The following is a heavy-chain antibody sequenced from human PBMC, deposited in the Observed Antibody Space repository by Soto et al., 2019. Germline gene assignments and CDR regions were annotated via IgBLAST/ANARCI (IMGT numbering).Heavy chain of an antibody. Sequence: GGSLRLSCAASGFTFSNAWMNWARQAPGKGLEWVGRIKSKTDGGTTDYAAPVKGRYTISRDDSKNTLYLQMNSLKTEDTAVYYCTTDWSSSWSLYYHHGMDVLGQGNTVTVSS. CDR1: GFTFSNAW. CDR3: TTDWSSSWSLYYHHGMDV. D-gene: IGHD6-13*01. V-gene: IGHV3-15*07. J-gene: IGHJ6*02. CDR2: IKSKTDGGTT.